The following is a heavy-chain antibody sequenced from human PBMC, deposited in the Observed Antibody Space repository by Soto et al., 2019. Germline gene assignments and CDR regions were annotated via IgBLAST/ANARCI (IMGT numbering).Heavy chain of an antibody. D-gene: IGHD6-19*01. V-gene: IGHV3-23*01. J-gene: IGHJ4*01. CDR3: AKEEGYSSGWTPFDY. Sequence: EVQLLESGGGLVQPGGSLRLSCAASGFTFSSYAMSWVRQAPGKGLEWVSAISGSGVSTYYADSVKGRFTIYRDNSKNTLYLQMNSLRAEDTAVYYCAKEEGYSSGWTPFDYWGQEPWSPSPQ. CDR2: ISGSGVST. CDR1: GFTFSSYA.